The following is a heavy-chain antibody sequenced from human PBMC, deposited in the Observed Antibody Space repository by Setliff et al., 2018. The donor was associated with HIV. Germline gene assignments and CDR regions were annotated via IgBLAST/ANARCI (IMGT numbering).Heavy chain of an antibody. CDR1: GFTFNSYA. D-gene: IGHD6-19*01. Sequence: GGSLRLSCAASGFTFNSYAIYWVRQAPGKGLEWVAVISSDGSDKYYADSVKGRFTISRDNSKNTLYLQINSLRAEDTAVYYCAKSQVRYSSGWFFFDYWGQGTLVTVSS. CDR3: AKSQVRYSSGWFFFDY. J-gene: IGHJ4*02. V-gene: IGHV3-30*12. CDR2: ISSDGSDK.